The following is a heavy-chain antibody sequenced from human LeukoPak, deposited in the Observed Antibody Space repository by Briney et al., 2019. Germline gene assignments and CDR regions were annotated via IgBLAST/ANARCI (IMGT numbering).Heavy chain of an antibody. J-gene: IGHJ2*01. Sequence: GGSLRLSCAASGFTFSSYEMNWVRQAPGKGLEWLSYISSSGSTIYYADSLKGRFTISRDNAKNSLYLQMNSLRAEDTAVYYCARDLGGQREIPYWYFDLWGRGTLVTVSS. CDR3: ARDLGGQREIPYWYFDL. V-gene: IGHV3-48*03. D-gene: IGHD2-15*01. CDR1: GFTFSSYE. CDR2: ISSSGSTI.